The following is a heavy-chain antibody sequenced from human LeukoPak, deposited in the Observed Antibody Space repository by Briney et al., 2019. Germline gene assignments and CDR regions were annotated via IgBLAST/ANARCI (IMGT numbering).Heavy chain of an antibody. CDR2: IYSSGGT. CDR1: GGSIGPYY. CDR3: ARSATVTTHLDY. Sequence: RPSETLSLTCTVSGGSIGPYYWSWIRQPPGQGLEWIGYIYSSGGTYYNPSLWSRVTMSVDTSKDQFSLRLTSVTAADTAVYYCARSATVTTHLDYWGQGTLVSVSS. J-gene: IGHJ4*02. D-gene: IGHD4-17*01. V-gene: IGHV4-59*01.